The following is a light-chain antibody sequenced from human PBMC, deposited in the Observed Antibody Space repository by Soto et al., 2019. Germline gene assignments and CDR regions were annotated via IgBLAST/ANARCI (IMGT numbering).Light chain of an antibody. CDR3: CSFAGSYTSYV. CDR2: DVN. CDR1: TNY. J-gene: IGLJ1*01. Sequence: SALTQPRSVSGSPGQSVTISCTGATNYVSWYQQHPGKAPKLMIYDVNKRPSGIPDRFSGSKSGNTASLTISGLQAEDEADYYCCSFAGSYTSYVFATGTKVTVL. V-gene: IGLV2-11*01.